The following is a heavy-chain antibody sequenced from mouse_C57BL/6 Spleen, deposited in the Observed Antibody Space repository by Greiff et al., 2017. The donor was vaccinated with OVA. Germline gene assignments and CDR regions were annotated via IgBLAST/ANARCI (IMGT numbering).Heavy chain of an antibody. J-gene: IGHJ4*01. V-gene: IGHV1-61*01. Sequence: QVQLQQPGAELVRPGSSVKLSCKASGYTFTSYWMDWVKQRPGQGLEWIGNIYPSDSETHYNQKFKDKATLTVDKSSSTAYMQLSSLTSEDSAGDYCARWGMVTTGGGMDYWGQGTSVTVSS. D-gene: IGHD2-2*01. CDR1: GYTFTSYW. CDR3: ARWGMVTTGGGMDY. CDR2: IYPSDSET.